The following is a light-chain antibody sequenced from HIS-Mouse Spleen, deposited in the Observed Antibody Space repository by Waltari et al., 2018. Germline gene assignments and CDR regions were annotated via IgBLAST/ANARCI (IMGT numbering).Light chain of an antibody. CDR2: SNN. V-gene: IGLV1-44*01. J-gene: IGLJ3*02. CDR1: SSNIGSTT. Sequence: QSVLTQPPSASGTPGQRVTIPCSGSSSNIGSTTVNWYQQLPGTAPKLLSYSNNQRPSGVPDRFSGSKSGTSASLAISGLQSDDEADYYCAAWDDSLNGWVFGGGTKLTVL. CDR3: AAWDDSLNGWV.